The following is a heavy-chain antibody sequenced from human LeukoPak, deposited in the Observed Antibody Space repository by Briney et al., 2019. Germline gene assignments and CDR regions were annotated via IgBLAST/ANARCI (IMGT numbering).Heavy chain of an antibody. Sequence: GGSLRLSCTVSGFTLSSYEMTWFRQAPGKGLEWVSSIGYGGADSHYADSVKGRFTISRDNSKNTLFLQMNNLRVEDMGVLYCAKDWNWAIDYWGQGTLVTVSS. CDR1: GFTLSSYE. V-gene: IGHV3-23*01. CDR3: AKDWNWAIDY. CDR2: IGYGGADS. D-gene: IGHD1-7*01. J-gene: IGHJ4*02.